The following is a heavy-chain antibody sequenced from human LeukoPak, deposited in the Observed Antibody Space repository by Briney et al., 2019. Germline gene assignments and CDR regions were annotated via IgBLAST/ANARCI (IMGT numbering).Heavy chain of an antibody. D-gene: IGHD6-19*01. Sequence: SETLSLTCTVSGGSISSSSYYWGWIRQPPGKGLEWMGSIYYSGSTYYNPSLKSRVTISVDTSKNQFSLKLSSVTAADTAVYYCARHSGVRGNGWYPYDYWGQGTLVTVSS. J-gene: IGHJ4*02. CDR3: ARHSGVRGNGWYPYDY. CDR1: GGSISSSSYY. CDR2: IYYSGST. V-gene: IGHV4-39*01.